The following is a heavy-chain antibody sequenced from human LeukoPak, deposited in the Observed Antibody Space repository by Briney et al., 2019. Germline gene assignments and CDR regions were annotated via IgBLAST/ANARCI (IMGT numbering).Heavy chain of an antibody. V-gene: IGHV3-66*01. Sequence: PGGSLRLSCAASGFTVSSNYMSWVRQAPGKGLEWVSVIYSGGSTYYADSVKGRFAISRDNSKNTLYLQMNSLRAEDTAVYYCARVPKYCTNGVCYNDYWGQGTLVTVSS. J-gene: IGHJ4*02. CDR1: GFTVSSNY. D-gene: IGHD2-8*01. CDR3: ARVPKYCTNGVCYNDY. CDR2: IYSGGST.